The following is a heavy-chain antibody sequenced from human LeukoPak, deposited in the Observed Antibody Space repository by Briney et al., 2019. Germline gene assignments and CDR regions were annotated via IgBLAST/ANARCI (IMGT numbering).Heavy chain of an antibody. J-gene: IGHJ6*03. D-gene: IGHD2-2*01. CDR3: ARDIEGIVVVPAAYYYYYYMNV. CDR1: GFTFDDYG. V-gene: IGHV3-20*04. Sequence: GGSLRLSCAASGFTFDDYGMSWVRQAPGKGLEWVSGINWNGGSTGYADSVKGRFTISRDNAKNSLYLQVNSLRAEDTALYYCARDIEGIVVVPAAYYYYYYMNVWGKGTTVTVSS. CDR2: INWNGGST.